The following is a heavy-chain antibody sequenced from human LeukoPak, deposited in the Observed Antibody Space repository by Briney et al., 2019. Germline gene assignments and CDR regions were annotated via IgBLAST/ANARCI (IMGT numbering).Heavy chain of an antibody. V-gene: IGHV3-23*01. D-gene: IGHD5-18*01. J-gene: IGHJ4*02. Sequence: GGSLRLSCTASGFTFSSSVMSWVRQAPGKGLEWVSLISGSRDNAYYADSMKGRFTISRDNSKNTLYLQMNSLRAEDTAVCYCAKRIQVWLYFVYWGQGTLVTVSS. CDR1: GFTFSSSV. CDR2: ISGSRDNA. CDR3: AKRIQVWLYFVY.